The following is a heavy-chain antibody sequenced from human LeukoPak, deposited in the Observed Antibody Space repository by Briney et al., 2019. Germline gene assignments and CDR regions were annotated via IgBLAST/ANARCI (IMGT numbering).Heavy chain of an antibody. Sequence: GASVKVSCKASGYTFTSYDISWVRQAPGQGLEWMGWISAYNGNTNYAQKLQGRVTMTTDTSTSTAYMELRSLRSDDTAVYYCARDCSGGSCYLYFDYWGQGTLVTVSS. CDR1: GYTFTSYD. D-gene: IGHD2-15*01. V-gene: IGHV1-18*01. CDR3: ARDCSGGSCYLYFDY. CDR2: ISAYNGNT. J-gene: IGHJ4*02.